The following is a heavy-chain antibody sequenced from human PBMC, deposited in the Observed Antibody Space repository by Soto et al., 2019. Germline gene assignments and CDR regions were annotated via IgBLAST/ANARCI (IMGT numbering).Heavy chain of an antibody. Sequence: SETLSLTCTVSGVSISSGGYYWGWIRQHPGKGLEWIGEINHSGSTNYNPSLKSRVTISVDTSKNQFSLKLSSVTAADTAVYYCAREGDCSGGSCYLVNYYYYYGMDVWGQGTTVTVSS. V-gene: IGHV4-39*07. D-gene: IGHD2-15*01. CDR3: AREGDCSGGSCYLVNYYYYYGMDV. CDR2: INHSGST. CDR1: GVSISSGGYY. J-gene: IGHJ6*02.